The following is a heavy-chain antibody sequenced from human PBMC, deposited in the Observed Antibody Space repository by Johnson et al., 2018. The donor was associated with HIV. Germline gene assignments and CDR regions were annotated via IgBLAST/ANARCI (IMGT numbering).Heavy chain of an antibody. CDR1: GFTFEDYG. J-gene: IGHJ3*02. V-gene: IGHV3-20*04. Sequence: VQLVESGGGVVRPGGSLRLSCAVSGFTFEDYGISWVRQAPGKGLEWVSDINWNGGSTDYADSVKGRFTISRDNSKNTLYLQMNSLRVEDTAVYYCASDKYCRGGSCYLDAFDIWGQGTMVIVSS. CDR2: INWNGGST. D-gene: IGHD2-15*01. CDR3: ASDKYCRGGSCYLDAFDI.